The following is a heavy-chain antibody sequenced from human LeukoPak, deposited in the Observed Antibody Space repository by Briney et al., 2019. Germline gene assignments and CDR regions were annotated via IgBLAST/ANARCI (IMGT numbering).Heavy chain of an antibody. CDR3: ARPVTGTYAPLEY. CDR2: INSDGSSA. D-gene: IGHD1-1*01. J-gene: IGHJ4*02. V-gene: IGHV3-74*01. CDR1: GFTFSSYG. Sequence: GGSLRLSCAASGFTFSSYGMHWVRQAPGKGLVYVSRINSDGSSANYADSVQGRFTISRDNAKNTLYLEMNSLRADDTAVYYCARPVTGTYAPLEYWGQGTLVTVSS.